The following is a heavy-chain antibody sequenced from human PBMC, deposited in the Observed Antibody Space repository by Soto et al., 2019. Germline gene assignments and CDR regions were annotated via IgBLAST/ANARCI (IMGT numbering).Heavy chain of an antibody. D-gene: IGHD2-2*01. V-gene: IGHV3-30-3*01. CDR3: ARDLTVVPAATGGGLDY. Sequence: VQLVESGGGVVQPGRSLRLSCAASGFTFSSYAMHWVRQAPGKGLEWVAVISYDGSNKYYADSVKGRFTISRDNSKNTLYLQMNSLRAEDTAVYYCARDLTVVPAATGGGLDYWGQGTLVTVSS. J-gene: IGHJ4*02. CDR2: ISYDGSNK. CDR1: GFTFSSYA.